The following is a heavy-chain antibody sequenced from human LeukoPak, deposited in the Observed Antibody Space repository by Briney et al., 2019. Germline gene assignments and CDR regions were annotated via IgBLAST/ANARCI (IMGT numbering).Heavy chain of an antibody. CDR3: AREPHYGDYDGDAFDI. V-gene: IGHV3-33*01. D-gene: IGHD4-17*01. CDR2: IWYDGSNK. J-gene: IGHJ3*02. Sequence: GRSLRLSCAASGVTFSSYGMHWVRQAPGKGLEWGAVIWYDGSNKYYADSVKGRFTISRDNSKNTLYLQMNSLRAEDTAVYYCAREPHYGDYDGDAFDIWGQGTMVTVSS. CDR1: GVTFSSYG.